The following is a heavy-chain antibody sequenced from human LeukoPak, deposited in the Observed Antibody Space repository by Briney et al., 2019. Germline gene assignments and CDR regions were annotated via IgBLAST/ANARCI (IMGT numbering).Heavy chain of an antibody. CDR1: RFTFSSYA. CDR3: AKKTYNYPIKGNFDY. D-gene: IGHD1-20*01. V-gene: IGHV3-23*01. Sequence: GGSLRLSCAASRFTFSSYAMSWVRQAPGKGLEWVSAISGSGGSTYYADSVKGRFTISRDNSKNTLYLQMNSLRAEDAAVYYCAKKTYNYPIKGNFDYWGQGTLVTVSS. J-gene: IGHJ4*02. CDR2: ISGSGGST.